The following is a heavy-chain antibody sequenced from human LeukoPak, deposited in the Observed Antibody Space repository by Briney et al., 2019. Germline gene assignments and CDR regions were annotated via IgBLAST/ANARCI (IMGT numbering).Heavy chain of an antibody. V-gene: IGHV3-23*01. D-gene: IGHD3-3*01. CDR3: AKDLDDFWSGFSY. J-gene: IGHJ4*02. Sequence: GGSLRLSCAASGFTFSSYAMSWVRQAPGKGLEWVSAISGSGGSTYYADSVKGRFTIFRDNSKNTLYLQMNSLRAEDTAVYYCAKDLDDFWSGFSYWGQGTLVTVSS. CDR1: GFTFSSYA. CDR2: ISGSGGST.